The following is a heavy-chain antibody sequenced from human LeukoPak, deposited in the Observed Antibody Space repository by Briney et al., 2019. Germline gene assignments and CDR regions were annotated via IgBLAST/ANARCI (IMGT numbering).Heavy chain of an antibody. CDR1: GFTFSSYA. Sequence: GGSLRLSCAASGFTFSSYAMHWVRQAPGRGLEGVSYISSSSSTIYYADSVKGRLTISRDNAKNSLHLQMNSLRVEDTAVYYCARGWGCSGGTCYFDYWGQGTLVTVSS. J-gene: IGHJ4*02. CDR2: ISSSSSTI. D-gene: IGHD2-15*01. CDR3: ARGWGCSGGTCYFDY. V-gene: IGHV3-48*01.